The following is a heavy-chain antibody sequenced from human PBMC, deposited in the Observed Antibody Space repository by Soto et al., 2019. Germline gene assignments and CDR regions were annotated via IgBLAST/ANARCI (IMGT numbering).Heavy chain of an antibody. CDR2: IYPGDSDT. V-gene: IGHV5-51*01. CDR3: ARHDQLLRTGVDY. J-gene: IGHJ4*02. Sequence: HGESLKISCKGSGYSFTSYWIGWVRQMPGKGLEWMGIIYPGDSDTRYSPSFQGQVTISADKSISTAYLQWSSLKASDTAMYYFARHDQLLRTGVDYWGQGTLVTVSS. D-gene: IGHD2-2*01. CDR1: GYSFTSYW.